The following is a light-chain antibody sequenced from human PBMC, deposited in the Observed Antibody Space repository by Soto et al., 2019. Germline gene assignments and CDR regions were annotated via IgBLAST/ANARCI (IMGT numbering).Light chain of an antibody. V-gene: IGKV3-11*01. J-gene: IGKJ4*01. CDR1: QSVSSSY. Sequence: EIVLTQSPGALSLSPGERATRCCRASQSVSSSYLAWYQQKPGQAPRLLIYDASNRATGIPARFSGSGSGTDFTLTISSLEPEDFAVYYCQQRSNWPLTFGGGTKVDIK. CDR2: DAS. CDR3: QQRSNWPLT.